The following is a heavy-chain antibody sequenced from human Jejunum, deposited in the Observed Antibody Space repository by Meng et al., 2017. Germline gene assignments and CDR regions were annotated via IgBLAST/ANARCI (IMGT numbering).Heavy chain of an antibody. J-gene: IGHJ4*02. CDR1: GFTFTSDD. Sequence: GESLMISCAASGFTFTSDDMAWVRQAPGKGLEWVSGIKGGGGSTYYADSVKGRLTISRDNSKNTLDLQMNSLRAEDTAAYYSAKARWIDNWGQGTLVTVSS. V-gene: IGHV3-23*01. CDR3: AKARWIDN. CDR2: IKGGGGST. D-gene: IGHD5-24*01.